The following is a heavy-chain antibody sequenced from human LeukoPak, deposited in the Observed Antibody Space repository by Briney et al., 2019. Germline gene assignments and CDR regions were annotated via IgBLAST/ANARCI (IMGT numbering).Heavy chain of an antibody. Sequence: GGSLRLSCAASGFTFSPHYMDWVRQSPGQGLEWVGLIRNKANGYTTVYATSVKGRFTISRDDSKNSVYLQMDSLKTEDTAVYYCGDLGSAGTDHWGQGTLVTVSS. CDR3: GDLGSAGTDH. V-gene: IGHV3-72*01. D-gene: IGHD3-10*01. CDR1: GFTFSPHY. J-gene: IGHJ4*02. CDR2: IRNKANGYTT.